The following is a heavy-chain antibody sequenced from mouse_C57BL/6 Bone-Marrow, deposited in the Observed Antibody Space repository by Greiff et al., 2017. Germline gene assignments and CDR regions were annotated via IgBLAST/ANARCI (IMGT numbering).Heavy chain of an antibody. CDR2: INPSSGYT. CDR3: ARWKGAWFAY. J-gene: IGHJ3*01. CDR1: GYTFTSYT. V-gene: IGHV1-4*01. Sequence: VQLQQSGADLARPGASVKMSCKASGYTFTSYTMHWVKQRPGQGLEWIGYINPSSGYTQYNQKFKDKATLTADKSSSTAYMQLSSLTSEDSAVYYCARWKGAWFAYWGQGTLVTVSA.